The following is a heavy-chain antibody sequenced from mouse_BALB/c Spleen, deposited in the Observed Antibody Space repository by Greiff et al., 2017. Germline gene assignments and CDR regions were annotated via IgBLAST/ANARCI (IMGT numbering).Heavy chain of an antibody. CDR2: ISSGGSYT. J-gene: IGHJ4*01. D-gene: IGHD2-10*02. Sequence: EVKLVESGGGLVKPGGSLKLSCAASGFTFSSYAMSWVRQSPEKRLEWVAEISSGGSYTYYPDTVTGRFTISRDNAKNTLYLEMSSLRSEDTAMYYCARVYGNSYYYAMDYWGQGTSVTVSS. CDR3: ARVYGNSYYYAMDY. V-gene: IGHV5-9-4*01. CDR1: GFTFSSYA.